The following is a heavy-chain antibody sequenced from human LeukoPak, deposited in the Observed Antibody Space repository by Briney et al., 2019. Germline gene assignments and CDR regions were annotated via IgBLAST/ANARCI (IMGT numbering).Heavy chain of an antibody. J-gene: IGHJ4*02. CDR2: ISGRGGST. V-gene: IGHV3-23*01. Sequence: QTGGSLRLSCAGSGFTISNYAMSWVRQAPGKGLEWVSGISGRGGSTYYADSVKGRFTISRDNAKNSLYLQMNSLRAEDTAVYYCARRIAAAGTNFDYWGQGTLVTVSS. CDR1: GFTISNYA. D-gene: IGHD6-13*01. CDR3: ARRIAAAGTNFDY.